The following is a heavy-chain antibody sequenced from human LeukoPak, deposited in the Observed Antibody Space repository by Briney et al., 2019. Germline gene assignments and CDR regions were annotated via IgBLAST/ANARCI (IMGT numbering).Heavy chain of an antibody. D-gene: IGHD2-8*01. Sequence: SETLSLTCTVSGGSISSHYWSWIRQPPGKGLEWIGYIYYSGSTNYNPSLKSRVTISVDTSKNQFSLKLSSVTAADTAVYYCARERYCTNGVCDIGFDYWGQGTLVTVSS. CDR2: IYYSGST. J-gene: IGHJ4*02. V-gene: IGHV4-59*11. CDR3: ARERYCTNGVCDIGFDY. CDR1: GGSISSHY.